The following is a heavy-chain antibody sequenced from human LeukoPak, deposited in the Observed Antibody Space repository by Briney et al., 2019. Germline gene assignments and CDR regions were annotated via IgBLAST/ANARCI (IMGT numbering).Heavy chain of an antibody. CDR1: GSTFSSYS. V-gene: IGHV3-48*01. CDR3: ARWGDDYGDSGLDY. D-gene: IGHD4-17*01. CDR2: ISSSSSTI. J-gene: IGHJ4*02. Sequence: PGGSLRLSCAASGSTFSSYSMNWVRQAPGKGLEWVSYISSSSSTIYYADSVKGRFTISRDNAKNSLYLQMNSLRAEDTAVYYCARWGDDYGDSGLDYWGQGTLVTVSS.